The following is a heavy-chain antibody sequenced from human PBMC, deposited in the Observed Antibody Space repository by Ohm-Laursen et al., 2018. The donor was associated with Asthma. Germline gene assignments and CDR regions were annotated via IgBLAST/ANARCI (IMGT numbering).Heavy chain of an antibody. CDR3: ARDLLPTSHSPTGVDY. J-gene: IGHJ4*02. CDR1: GFTFTTYA. D-gene: IGHD2/OR15-2a*01. Sequence: SVKVSCKASGFTFTTYAVHWVRQAPGQRLEWMGWINVGNLNAKYSQKFQGRVAFTRDSSANTAYMELRGLRSEDTAVYYCARDLLPTSHSPTGVDYWGQGTLVSVSS. V-gene: IGHV1-3*01. CDR2: INVGNLNA.